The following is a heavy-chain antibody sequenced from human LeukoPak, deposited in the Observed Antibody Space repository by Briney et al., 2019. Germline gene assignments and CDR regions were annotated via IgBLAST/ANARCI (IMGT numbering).Heavy chain of an antibody. V-gene: IGHV3-30*02. J-gene: IGHJ4*02. Sequence: GGSLRLSCEASGFTFSSYGMHWVRQAPGKGLEWVAFIRYDGSDKYYADSVKGRFTTSRDNSKNTLYLQMNSLRPEDTALYYCAKGDTNWAHPDYWGQGTLVTVSS. CDR1: GFTFSSYG. CDR2: IRYDGSDK. D-gene: IGHD1-1*01. CDR3: AKGDTNWAHPDY.